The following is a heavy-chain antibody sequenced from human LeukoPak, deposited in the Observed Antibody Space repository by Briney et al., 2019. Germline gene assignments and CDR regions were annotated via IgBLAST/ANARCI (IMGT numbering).Heavy chain of an antibody. Sequence: GGSLRLPCAASGFTISSDWMSWVRQAPGKGLEWVANIKQDGSEKYYVDSVKGRFTISRDNTKNSLYLQMNSLTAEDTAVYCCARDVGCSSTSCYNNYWGQGTLVTVSS. CDR3: ARDVGCSSTSCYNNY. CDR2: IKQDGSEK. CDR1: GFTISSDW. V-gene: IGHV3-7*01. J-gene: IGHJ4*02. D-gene: IGHD2-2*02.